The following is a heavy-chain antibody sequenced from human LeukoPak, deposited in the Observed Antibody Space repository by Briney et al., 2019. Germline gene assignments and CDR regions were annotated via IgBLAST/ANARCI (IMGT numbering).Heavy chain of an antibody. D-gene: IGHD1-26*01. V-gene: IGHV3-7*01. CDR3: ARDSGSCRGYAFDI. CDR1: GFTFSSYA. J-gene: IGHJ3*02. CDR2: TNRDGSEK. Sequence: PGGSLRLSCAASGFTFSSYAMSWVRQAPGKGLEWVADTNRDGSEKYYVDSVKGRVTISRDNAMNFLYLQLNSLRVDDTVVYYCARDSGSCRGYAFDIWGQGTVVTVSS.